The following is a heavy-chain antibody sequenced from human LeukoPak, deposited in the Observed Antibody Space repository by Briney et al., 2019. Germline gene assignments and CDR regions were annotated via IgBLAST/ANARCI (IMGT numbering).Heavy chain of an antibody. CDR3: TRVGYIDEGIDY. D-gene: IGHD5-24*01. Sequence: GGSLRLSCVASGFPFSSYWMTWVRQAPGKGLEWVANIKQDGSKKSYVDSVKGRFTISRDNAKNSPYLQMNSLRAKDTAIYYCTRVGYIDEGIDYWGQGTLVTVSS. CDR2: IKQDGSKK. J-gene: IGHJ4*02. V-gene: IGHV3-7*04. CDR1: GFPFSSYW.